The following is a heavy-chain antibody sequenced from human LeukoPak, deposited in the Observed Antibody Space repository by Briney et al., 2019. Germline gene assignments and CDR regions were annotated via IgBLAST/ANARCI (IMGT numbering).Heavy chain of an antibody. D-gene: IGHD6-19*01. CDR1: GFTFSNHG. CDR3: AKGFYVAGNYYFDY. J-gene: IGHJ4*02. Sequence: GGSLRLPCAVSGFTFSNHGMHWVRQAPGKGLEWVALISYDGSNKYYAESVKGRFTISRDNSKNTLYLQMNSLRAEDTAVYYCAKGFYVAGNYYFDYWGQGTLATVSS. V-gene: IGHV3-30*18. CDR2: ISYDGSNK.